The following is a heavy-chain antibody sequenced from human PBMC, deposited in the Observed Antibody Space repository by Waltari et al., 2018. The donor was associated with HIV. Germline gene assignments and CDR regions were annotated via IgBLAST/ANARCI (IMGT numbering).Heavy chain of an antibody. CDR2: IYGGGST. CDR1: GFTVSSNY. CDR3: ASIAYCGGDCYPRGMDV. D-gene: IGHD2-21*02. Sequence: EVQLVESGGGLVQPGGSLRLSCAASGFTVSSNYMSWVRQAPGKGLEWVSVIYGGGSTYDADSVKGRFTISRDNSKNTLYLQMNSLRAEDTAVYYCASIAYCGGDCYPRGMDVWGQGTTVTVSS. V-gene: IGHV3-66*01. J-gene: IGHJ6*02.